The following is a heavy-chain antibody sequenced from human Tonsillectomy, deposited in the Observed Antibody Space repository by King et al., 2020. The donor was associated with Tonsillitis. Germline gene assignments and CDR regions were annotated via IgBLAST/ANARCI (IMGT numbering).Heavy chain of an antibody. V-gene: IGHV4-39*01. CDR3: ARHGSSGWYYFDY. CDR2: IYYSGST. CDR1: GGSISSSSYY. J-gene: IGHJ4*02. Sequence: QLQESGPGLVKPSETLSLTCTVSGGSISSSSYYWGWIRQPPGKGLEWIGSIYYSGSTYYNPSLKSRVTISVDTSKNQFSLKLSSVTAADTAVYYCARHGSSGWYYFDYWGQGTLVTVSS. D-gene: IGHD6-19*01.